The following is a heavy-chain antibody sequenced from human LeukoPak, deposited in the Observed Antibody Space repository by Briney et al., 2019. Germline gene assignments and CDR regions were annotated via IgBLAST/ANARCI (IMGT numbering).Heavy chain of an antibody. Sequence: PGGSLRLSCAASGFTFSSYEMNWVRQAPGKGLEWVSYIGSSGSSIYYADSVKGRFTISRDNAKNSLHLQINSLRAEDTAVYYCATVGRPTRGGYWGQGTLVTVSS. CDR3: ATVGRPTRGGY. CDR1: GFTFSSYE. V-gene: IGHV3-48*03. J-gene: IGHJ4*02. D-gene: IGHD1-26*01. CDR2: IGSSGSSI.